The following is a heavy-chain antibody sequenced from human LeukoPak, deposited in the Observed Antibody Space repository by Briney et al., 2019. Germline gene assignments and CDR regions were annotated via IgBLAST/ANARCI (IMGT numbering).Heavy chain of an antibody. J-gene: IGHJ4*02. D-gene: IGHD3-22*01. CDR1: GFTFSSYA. CDR2: ISGSGGST. Sequence: HPGGSLRLSCAASGFTFSSYAMSWVRQAPGKGLEWVSAISGSGGSTYYADSVKGRFTISRDNSKNTLYLQMNSLRAEDTGVYYCARDSPITYYYDSSGSYYGVWGQGTLVTVSS. V-gene: IGHV3-23*01. CDR3: ARDSPITYYYDSSGSYYGV.